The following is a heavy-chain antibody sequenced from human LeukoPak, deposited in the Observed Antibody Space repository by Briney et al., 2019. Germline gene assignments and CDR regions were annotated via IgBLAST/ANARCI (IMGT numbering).Heavy chain of an antibody. J-gene: IGHJ5*02. CDR1: GGSFSGYY. CDR2: INHSGST. Sequence: SETLSLTCAVYGGSFSGYYWSWIRQPPGKGLEWIGEINHSGSTNYNPSLKSRVTISVDTSKNQSSLKLSSVTAADTAVYYCARGGSGWFRGWFDPWGQGTLVTVSS. D-gene: IGHD6-19*01. V-gene: IGHV4-34*01. CDR3: ARGGSGWFRGWFDP.